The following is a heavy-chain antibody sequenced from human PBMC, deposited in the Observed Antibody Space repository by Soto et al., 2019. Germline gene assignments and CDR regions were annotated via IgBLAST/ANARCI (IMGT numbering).Heavy chain of an antibody. D-gene: IGHD1-26*01. Sequence: QVQLVESGGGVVQPGRSLRLSCAASGFTFSSYDMHWVRQAPGKGLEWVAVISYDGSNKYYADSVKGRFTISRDNSKNTLYLQMNSLRAEDTAVYYCAKSKFRRVGATADYCGQGTLVSVCS. J-gene: IGHJ4*02. V-gene: IGHV3-30*18. CDR3: AKSKFRRVGATADY. CDR2: ISYDGSNK. CDR1: GFTFSSYD.